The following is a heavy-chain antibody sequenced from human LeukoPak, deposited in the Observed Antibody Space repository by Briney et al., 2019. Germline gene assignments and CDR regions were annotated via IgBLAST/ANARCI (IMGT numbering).Heavy chain of an antibody. J-gene: IGHJ4*02. CDR1: GGSISSYY. D-gene: IGHD3-22*01. CDR2: IYYSGST. CDR3: ARVTGYIVEDYFDY. V-gene: IGHV4-59*01. Sequence: SETLSLTCSVSGGSISSYYWSRIRQPPGKGLEWIGYIYYSGSTNYNPSLKSRVTISVDTSKNQFSLRLSSVTAADTAVYYCARVTGYIVEDYFDYWGQGTLVTVSS.